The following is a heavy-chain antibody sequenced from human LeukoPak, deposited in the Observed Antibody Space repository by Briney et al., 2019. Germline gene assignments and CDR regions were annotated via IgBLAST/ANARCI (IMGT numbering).Heavy chain of an antibody. V-gene: IGHV4-59*08. Sequence: GSLRLSCAASGFTFSSYAMSWVRQPPGKGLEWIGYIYYSGSTNYNPSLKSRVTISVDTSKNQFSLKLSSVTAADTAVYYCARMTTVTGNDAFDIWGQGTMVTVSS. J-gene: IGHJ3*02. CDR3: ARMTTVTGNDAFDI. CDR2: IYYSGST. D-gene: IGHD4-17*01. CDR1: GFTFSSYA.